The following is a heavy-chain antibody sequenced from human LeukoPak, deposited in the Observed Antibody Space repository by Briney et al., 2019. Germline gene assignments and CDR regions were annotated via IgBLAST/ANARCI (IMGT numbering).Heavy chain of an antibody. J-gene: IGHJ4*02. CDR1: GFTVNSNY. D-gene: IGHD5-12*01. V-gene: IGHV3-53*01. Sequence: GGSLRLSCAASGFTVNSNYMSWVRQAPGKGLEWVSVIYSDGGTFYADSVKGRFTISRDNSKNTLYLQMNSLRAEDTAVYYCAKIGGYGGYAGDYWGQGTLVTVSS. CDR2: IYSDGGT. CDR3: AKIGGYGGYAGDY.